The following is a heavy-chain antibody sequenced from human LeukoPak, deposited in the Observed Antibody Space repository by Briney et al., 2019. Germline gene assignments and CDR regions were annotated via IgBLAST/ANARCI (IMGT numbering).Heavy chain of an antibody. J-gene: IGHJ4*02. CDR3: ASLPYCSSTTCPLDY. V-gene: IGHV4-59*01. CDR2: IYYSGST. CDR1: GGSISSYY. Sequence: SETLSLTCIVSGGSISSYYWSWIRQPPGKGLEWIGYIYYSGSTNYNPSLKSRVTISVDTSKNQFFLKLSSVTAADTAVYYCASLPYCSSTTCPLDYWGQGTLVTVSS. D-gene: IGHD2-2*01.